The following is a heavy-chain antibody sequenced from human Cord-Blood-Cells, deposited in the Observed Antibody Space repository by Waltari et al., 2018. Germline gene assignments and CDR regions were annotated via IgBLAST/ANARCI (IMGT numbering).Heavy chain of an antibody. V-gene: IGHV4-34*01. J-gene: IGHJ5*02. CDR3: ARDPAYCGGDCYNWFDP. CDR1: GGSFSGYY. D-gene: IGHD2-21*01. CDR2: INHSGST. Sequence: QVQLQQWGAGLLKPSETLSLTCAVYGGSFSGYYWSWIRQPPGKGLEWIGEINHSGSTNYNPSLKSRVTISVDTSKNQFSLKLSSGTAADTAVYYCARDPAYCGGDCYNWFDPWGQGTLVTVSS.